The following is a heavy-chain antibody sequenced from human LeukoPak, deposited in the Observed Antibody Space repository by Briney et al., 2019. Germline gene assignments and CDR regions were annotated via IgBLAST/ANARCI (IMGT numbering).Heavy chain of an antibody. V-gene: IGHV3-21*01. D-gene: IGHD3-9*01. J-gene: IGHJ4*02. Sequence: GGSLRLSCAASGFTFSSYSMNWVRQAPGKGLEWVSSISSSSSYIYYADSVKGRFTISRDNAKNSLYLQMNSLRAEDTAVYYCARDPHYDILTGYPLAGYFDYWGQGTLVTVSS. CDR2: ISSSSSYI. CDR3: ARDPHYDILTGYPLAGYFDY. CDR1: GFTFSSYS.